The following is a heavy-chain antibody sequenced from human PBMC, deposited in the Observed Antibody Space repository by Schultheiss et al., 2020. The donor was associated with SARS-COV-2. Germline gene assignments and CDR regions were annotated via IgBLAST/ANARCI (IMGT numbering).Heavy chain of an antibody. V-gene: IGHV3-30*03. CDR3: ARDDYYDSSGYYENFAFDI. CDR2: ISYDGSNK. D-gene: IGHD3-22*01. J-gene: IGHJ3*02. Sequence: GESLKISCAASGFTFSSYGMHWVRQAPGKGLEWVAVISYDGSNKYYADSVKGRFTISRDNSKNTLYLQMNSLRAEDTAVYYCARDDYYDSSGYYENFAFDIWGQGTMVTVSS. CDR1: GFTFSSYG.